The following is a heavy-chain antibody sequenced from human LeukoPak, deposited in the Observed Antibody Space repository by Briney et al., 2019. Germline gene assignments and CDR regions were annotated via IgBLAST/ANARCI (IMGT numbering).Heavy chain of an antibody. CDR2: ISGSGGST. J-gene: IGHJ4*02. V-gene: IGHV3-23*01. D-gene: IGHD3-10*01. CDR3: AKDQESYGPGSYSFDY. Sequence: GGSLRLSCAASGFTFSSYAMSWVRQAPGKGLEWVSAISGSGGSTYYADSVKGRFTISRDNSKNTLYLQMNSLRAEDTAVYYCAKDQESYGPGSYSFDYWGQGTLVTVSS. CDR1: GFTFSSYA.